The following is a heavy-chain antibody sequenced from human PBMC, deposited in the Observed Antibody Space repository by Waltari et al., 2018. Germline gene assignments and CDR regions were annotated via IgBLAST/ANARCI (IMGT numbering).Heavy chain of an antibody. D-gene: IGHD5-12*01. J-gene: IGHJ5*02. V-gene: IGHV4-38-2*01. CDR2: IYHSGST. CDR1: GYSISSGYY. Sequence: QVQLQESGPGLVKPSETLSLTCAVSGYSISSGYYWGWIRQPPGKGLEWIGSIYHSGSTYYNPSLKSRVTISVDTAKNQFSRKRSSVTAADTAVYYCARQTVGGVEWLRQYNWFDPWGQGTLVTVSS. CDR3: ARQTVGGVEWLRQYNWFDP.